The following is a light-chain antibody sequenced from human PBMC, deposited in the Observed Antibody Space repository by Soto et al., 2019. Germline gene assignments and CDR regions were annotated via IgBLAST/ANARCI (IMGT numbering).Light chain of an antibody. V-gene: IGLV2-14*01. J-gene: IGLJ1*01. Sequence: QSVLTQPASVSGSPGQSITISCTGTSGDIGSYNRVSWYQQHPGKAPKLIIYEVTDRPSGVSNRFSGSKSGNTASLTISGLHAEDEAEYYCSSYTNFNTRACVFGTGTKLTVL. CDR3: SSYTNFNTRACV. CDR1: SGDIGSYNR. CDR2: EVT.